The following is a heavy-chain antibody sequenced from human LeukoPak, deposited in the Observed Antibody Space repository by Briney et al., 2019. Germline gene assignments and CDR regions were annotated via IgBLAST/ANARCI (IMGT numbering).Heavy chain of an antibody. Sequence: SETLSLTCNVSGGSIRGYYWSWIRQPPGKGLEWIGYIYSSGSTNYNPSLKSRVTMSVDTSKNQFSLKVTSVTAADTAVYFCARGEDFERYYLAYWGQGTLVTVSS. CDR1: GGSIRGYY. CDR2: IYSSGST. J-gene: IGHJ4*02. V-gene: IGHV4-59*01. D-gene: IGHD3-9*01. CDR3: ARGEDFERYYLAY.